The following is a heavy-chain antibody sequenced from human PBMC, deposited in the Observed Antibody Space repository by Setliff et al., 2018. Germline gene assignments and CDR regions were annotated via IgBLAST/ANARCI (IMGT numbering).Heavy chain of an antibody. CDR2: VSGSGMTR. Sequence: PGGSLRLSCTASGFTFRKHALAWVRQAPGKGLQWVSSVSGSGMTRDYTDSVKGRFTVSRDSSQNKIHLQMDSLRAEDTGKYFCARADSDSYYPYYFDFWGQGGLVTVSS. CDR1: GFTFRKHA. D-gene: IGHD3-22*01. V-gene: IGHV3-23*01. J-gene: IGHJ4*02. CDR3: ARADSDSYYPYYFDF.